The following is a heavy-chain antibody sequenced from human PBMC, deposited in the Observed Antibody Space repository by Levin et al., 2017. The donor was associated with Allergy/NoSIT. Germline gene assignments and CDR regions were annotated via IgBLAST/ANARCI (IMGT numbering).Heavy chain of an antibody. D-gene: IGHD6-19*01. CDR2: IIPIFGTA. V-gene: IGHV1-69*06. Sequence: KISCKASGGTFSSYAISWVRQAPGQGLEWMGGIIPIFGTANYAQKFQGRVTITADKSTSTAYMELSSLRSEDTAVYYCARDQLRDAAVAGQFDYWGQGTLVTVSS. CDR3: ARDQLRDAAVAGQFDY. J-gene: IGHJ4*02. CDR1: GGTFSSYA.